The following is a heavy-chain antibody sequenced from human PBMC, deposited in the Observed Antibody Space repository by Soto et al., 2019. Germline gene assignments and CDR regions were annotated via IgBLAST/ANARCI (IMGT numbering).Heavy chain of an antibody. CDR3: AKVRYSSPMGYYYGMDV. CDR2: IIPIFGTA. Sequence: QAQLEQSGGEVKKPGSSVKVSCKASRVAFSKFIVPWVRQAPGLGLEWVGGIIPIFGTANYAQKFQGRVTITADESTRASYMGGNNLRSEDTAVYYCAKVRYSSPMGYYYGMDVGGQGTTVTFSS. V-gene: IGHV1-69*01. D-gene: IGHD6-19*01. CDR1: RVAFSKFI. J-gene: IGHJ6*02.